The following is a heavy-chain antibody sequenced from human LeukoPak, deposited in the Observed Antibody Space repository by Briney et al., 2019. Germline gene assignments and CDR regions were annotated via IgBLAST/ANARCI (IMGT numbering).Heavy chain of an antibody. D-gene: IGHD4-17*01. CDR2: ISSNGGST. CDR1: GFTSSSYA. J-gene: IGHJ3*02. CDR3: ATNYGDYWPNAFDI. Sequence: GGSLRLSCAASGFTSSSYAMHWVRQAPGKGLEYVSAISSNGGSTYYANSVKGRFTISRDNSKNTLYLQMGSLRAEDMAVYYCATNYGDYWPNAFDIWGQGTMVTVSS. V-gene: IGHV3-64*01.